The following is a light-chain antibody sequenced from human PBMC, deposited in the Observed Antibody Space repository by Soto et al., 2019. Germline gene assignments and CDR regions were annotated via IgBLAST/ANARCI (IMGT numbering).Light chain of an antibody. CDR2: EVS. J-gene: IGLJ3*02. V-gene: IGLV2-14*01. Sequence: QSVLTQPASVSGFPGQSITISCTGTSSDVGGYNYVSWYQQHPGKAPKLIIYEVSNWPSGVSHRFSGSRSGSTASLTISGLQAEDEADYYCSSYISSITLRGFGGGTKVTVL. CDR3: SSYISSITLRG. CDR1: SSDVGGYNY.